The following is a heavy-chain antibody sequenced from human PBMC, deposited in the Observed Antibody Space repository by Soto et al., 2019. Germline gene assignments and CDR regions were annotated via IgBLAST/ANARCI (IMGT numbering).Heavy chain of an antibody. Sequence: PSETLSLTCTFSGGSISSSSYYWGWIRPPPGKGVEWIGSIYYSGSTYYNPSLKSRVTISVDTSKNQFSLKLSSVTAADTAVYYCARHRGSSGWYRAGYDAFDIWGQGTMVTVSS. CDR1: GGSISSSSYY. D-gene: IGHD6-19*01. J-gene: IGHJ3*02. V-gene: IGHV4-39*01. CDR2: IYYSGST. CDR3: ARHRGSSGWYRAGYDAFDI.